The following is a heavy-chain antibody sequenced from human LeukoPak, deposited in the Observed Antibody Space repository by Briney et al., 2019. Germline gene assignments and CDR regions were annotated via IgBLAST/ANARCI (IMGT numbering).Heavy chain of an antibody. CDR3: AKTASSGWYGALGYFDY. CDR2: ISYDGSNK. CDR1: GFTFSSYG. J-gene: IGHJ4*02. V-gene: IGHV3-30*18. Sequence: GGSLRLSCAASGFTFSSYGMHWVRQAPGKGLEWVAVISYDGSNKYYADSVKGRFTISRDNSKNTLYLQMNSLRAEDTAVYYCAKTASSGWYGALGYFDYWGQGTLVTVSS. D-gene: IGHD6-19*01.